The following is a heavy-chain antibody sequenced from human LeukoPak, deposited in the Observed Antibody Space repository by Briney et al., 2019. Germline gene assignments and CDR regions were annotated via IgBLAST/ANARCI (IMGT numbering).Heavy chain of an antibody. CDR2: IWGDDDKT. CDR1: GFTFSNYA. V-gene: IGHV3-23*01. J-gene: IGHJ5*02. Sequence: GGSLRLSCVASGFTFSNYAMTWVRQAPGKGLELVAGIWGDDDKTVYGDAVKGRFTISRGNSKNTLYLQMNSLRAGDTAVYYCAKTQGYYDAWGQGALVTVSS. CDR3: AKTQGYYDA. D-gene: IGHD2-15*01.